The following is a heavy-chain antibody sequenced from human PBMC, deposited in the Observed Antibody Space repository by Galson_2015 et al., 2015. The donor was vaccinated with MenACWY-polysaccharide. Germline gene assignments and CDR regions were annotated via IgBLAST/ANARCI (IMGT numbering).Heavy chain of an antibody. Sequence: SETLSLTCTVSGASGGSINSHYWSWIRQPPGKGLEWIGSIFYSGSTNYNPSLKSRVTISIDRSKNQFSLRLRSVTAADTAVYYCARHTGSYPPNSWGQGTPVIVSS. CDR2: IFYSGST. J-gene: IGHJ4*02. V-gene: IGHV4-59*08. D-gene: IGHD1-26*01. CDR1: GASGGSINSHY. CDR3: ARHTGSYPPNS.